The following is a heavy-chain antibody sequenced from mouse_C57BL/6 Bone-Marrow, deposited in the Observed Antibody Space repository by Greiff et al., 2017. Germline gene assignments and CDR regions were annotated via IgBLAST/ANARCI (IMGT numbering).Heavy chain of an antibody. CDR2: IWRGGST. CDR3: APLGPWFAY. V-gene: IGHV2-5*01. CDR1: GFSLTSYG. J-gene: IGHJ3*01. D-gene: IGHD4-1*01. Sequence: VQRVESGPGLVQPSQSLSITCTISGFSLTSYGVHWVRQSPGKGLEWLGVIWRGGSTDYNAAFMSRLSITKDNSKSQVFFKMNSLQADDTAIYYCAPLGPWFAYWGQGTLVTVSA.